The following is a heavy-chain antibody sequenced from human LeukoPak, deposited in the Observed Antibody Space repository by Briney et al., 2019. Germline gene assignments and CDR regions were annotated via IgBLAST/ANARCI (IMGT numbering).Heavy chain of an antibody. V-gene: IGHV3-33*01. D-gene: IGHD5-18*01. J-gene: IGHJ4*02. Sequence: HPGRSLRLSCAASGFSFSSYGMHWVRQAPGKGLGWGAVIWYDGTNTYYAASVKDRFTISRDNSKNTLYLQMNSLRAEDTAVYYCARDQRGFSYSKYYFDYWGQGTLVTVSS. CDR1: GFSFSSYG. CDR2: IWYDGTNT. CDR3: ARDQRGFSYSKYYFDY.